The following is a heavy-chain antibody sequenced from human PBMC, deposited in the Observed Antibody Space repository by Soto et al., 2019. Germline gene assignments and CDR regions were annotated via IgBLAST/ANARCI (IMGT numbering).Heavy chain of an antibody. CDR2: IYPGDSDT. CDR3: ARQGGYSSSWYSFGYYYYGMDV. Sequence: PGESLKNSCKGSGYSFTSYWIGWVRQMPGKGLEWMGIIYPGDSDTRYSPSFQGQVTISADKSISTAYLQWSSLKASDTAMYYCARQGGYSSSWYSFGYYYYGMDVWGQGTTVTVSS. D-gene: IGHD6-13*01. CDR1: GYSFTSYW. V-gene: IGHV5-51*01. J-gene: IGHJ6*02.